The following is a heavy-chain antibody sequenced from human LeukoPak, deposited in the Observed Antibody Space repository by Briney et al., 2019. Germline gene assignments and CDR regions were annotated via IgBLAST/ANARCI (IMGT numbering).Heavy chain of an antibody. D-gene: IGHD5-24*01. CDR1: GFTFSSYW. J-gene: IGHJ4*02. CDR3: ARDLGQRWLQFGYFDY. CDR2: IKQDGSEK. Sequence: GGSLRLSCAPSGFTFSSYWMSWVRQAPGKGLEWVANIKQDGSEKYYVDSVKGRFTISRDNAKNSLYLQMNSLRAEDTAVYYCARDLGQRWLQFGYFDYWGQGTLVTVSS. V-gene: IGHV3-7*01.